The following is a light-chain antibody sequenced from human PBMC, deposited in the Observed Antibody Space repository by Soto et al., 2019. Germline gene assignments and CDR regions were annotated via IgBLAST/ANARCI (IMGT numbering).Light chain of an antibody. V-gene: IGKV1-39*01. J-gene: IGKJ1*01. Sequence: DIQMTQSPSSLSASVGDSVTITCRTSQYVDRYLSWYQQIPGRAPKLLIYSASSLVTGVPPRCRGSASGTEFTLSISSLQREDVATYFWQQSSNIPWTFGQGTKVEMK. CDR1: QYVDRY. CDR2: SAS. CDR3: QQSSNIPWT.